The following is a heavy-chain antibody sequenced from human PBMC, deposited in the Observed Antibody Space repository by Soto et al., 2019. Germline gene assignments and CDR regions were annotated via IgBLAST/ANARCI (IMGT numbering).Heavy chain of an antibody. CDR3: VREVEWAYRQSDNYFETNWFDP. D-gene: IGHD1-1*01. J-gene: IGHJ5*02. CDR2: IGTSGATM. CDR1: GFSFSYYR. Sequence: GGSLRLSCAASGFSFSYYRMSWVRQAPGRGLEWVSDIGTSGATMYYADSVKGRFTTSRDNAENSVFLQMNSLRDEDTAIYYCVREVEWAYRQSDNYFETNWFDPWGQGTLVTVSS. V-gene: IGHV3-48*02.